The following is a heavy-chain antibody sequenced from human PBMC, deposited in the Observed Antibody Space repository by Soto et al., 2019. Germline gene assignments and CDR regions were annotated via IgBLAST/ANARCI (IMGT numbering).Heavy chain of an antibody. CDR2: ISSSGTTM. CDR3: AREPYCNSVTCSYYYGLDV. CDR1: GFMFTTFE. V-gene: IGHV3-48*03. J-gene: IGHJ6*02. D-gene: IGHD2-21*01. Sequence: EVQLVESGGGLVQPGGSLRLSCAASGFMFTTFEMNWVRQAPGKRLEWVSYISSSGTTMYYADSVKGRFTISRDNAKNLLYLQMTRLRAEDTAVYYCAREPYCNSVTCSYYYGLDVWGQGTTVTVSS.